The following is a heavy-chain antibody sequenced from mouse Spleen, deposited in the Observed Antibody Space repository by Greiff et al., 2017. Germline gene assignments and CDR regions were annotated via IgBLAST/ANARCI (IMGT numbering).Heavy chain of an antibody. V-gene: IGHV1-64*01. CDR3: ARWGYYSNYEAY. Sequence: QVQLQQPGAELVKPGASVKLSCKASGYTFTSYWMHWVKQRPGQGLEWIGMIHPNSGSTNYNEKFKSKATLTVDKSSSTAYMQLSSLTSEDSAVYYCARWGYYSNYEAYWGQGTLVTVSA. J-gene: IGHJ3*01. D-gene: IGHD2-5*01. CDR1: GYTFTSYW. CDR2: IHPNSGST.